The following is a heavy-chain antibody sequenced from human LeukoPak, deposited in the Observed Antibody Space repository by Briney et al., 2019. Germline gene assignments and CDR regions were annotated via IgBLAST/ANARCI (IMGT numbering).Heavy chain of an antibody. CDR1: GFTFSNYN. V-gene: IGHV3-48*01. CDR3: ARDVNGYSSTWYEY. D-gene: IGHD6-13*01. Sequence: PGGSLRLSCEASGFTFSNYNMNWVRQAPGKGLEWVSYISSSTSTIYYADSVKGRFTISRDNAKNSLYLQMDSLRAEDTAVYFCARDVNGYSSTWYEYWGQGTLVTVSS. J-gene: IGHJ4*02. CDR2: ISSSTSTI.